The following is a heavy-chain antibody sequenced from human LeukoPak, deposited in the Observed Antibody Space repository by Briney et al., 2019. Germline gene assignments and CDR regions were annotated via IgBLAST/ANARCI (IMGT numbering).Heavy chain of an antibody. J-gene: IGHJ4*02. CDR2: ISGSGGST. CDR1: GFTFSSYA. V-gene: IGHV3-23*01. CDR3: AKGPYSSSWYSYFDY. D-gene: IGHD6-13*01. Sequence: PGGSLRLSCAASGFTFSSYAMSWVRQAPGKGLEWVSAISGSGGSTYYADSVKGRFTISRGNSKNTLYLQMNSLRAEDTAVYYCAKGPYSSSWYSYFDYWGQGTLVTVSS.